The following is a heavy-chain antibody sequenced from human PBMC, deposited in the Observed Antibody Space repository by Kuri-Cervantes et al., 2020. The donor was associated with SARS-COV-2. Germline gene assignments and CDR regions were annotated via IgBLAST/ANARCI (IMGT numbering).Heavy chain of an antibody. V-gene: IGHV3-23*01. CDR3: AKGTRSSGYYCGLDF. D-gene: IGHD3-22*01. Sequence: GESLKISCVASGFNFLNYGIHWVRQAPGKGLEWVSTISGSGGSTYYADSVKGRFTISRDNSKNTLYLQMNSLRADDTAVYYCAKGTRSSGYYCGLDFWGQGTLVTVSS. CDR1: GFNFLNYG. J-gene: IGHJ4*02. CDR2: ISGSGGST.